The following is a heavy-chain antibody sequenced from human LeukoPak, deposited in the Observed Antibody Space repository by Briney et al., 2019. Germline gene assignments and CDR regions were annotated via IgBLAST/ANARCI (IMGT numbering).Heavy chain of an antibody. Sequence: PSETLSLTCTVSGGSISSYYWSWIRQPPGKGLEWIGYIYYSGSTNYSPSLKSRVTISVDTSKNQFSLKLSSVTAADTAVYYCARYTYSGSSFDYWGQGTLVTVSS. V-gene: IGHV4-59*01. J-gene: IGHJ4*02. CDR2: IYYSGST. CDR3: ARYTYSGSSFDY. D-gene: IGHD1-26*01. CDR1: GGSISSYY.